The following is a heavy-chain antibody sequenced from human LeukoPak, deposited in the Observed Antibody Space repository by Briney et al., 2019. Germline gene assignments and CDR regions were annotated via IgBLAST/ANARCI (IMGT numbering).Heavy chain of an antibody. Sequence: GGSLRLSCIVSGIPFSDYYMNWIRQAPGKGPEWISYISSSSSYSVYADSVKGRFTISRDNAKSALYLQLNSLRLEDTAVYYCAAGTAADFWGQGTLVTVSS. CDR3: AAGTAADF. J-gene: IGHJ4*02. D-gene: IGHD6-13*01. CDR2: ISSSSSYS. CDR1: GIPFSDYY. V-gene: IGHV3-11*03.